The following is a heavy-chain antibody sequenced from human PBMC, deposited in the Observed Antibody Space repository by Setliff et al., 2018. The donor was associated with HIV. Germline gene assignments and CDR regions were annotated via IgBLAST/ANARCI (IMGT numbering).Heavy chain of an antibody. Sequence: SETLSLTCTVSGGSVNNGSFYWTWVRQPAGKGLDWIGRVYSSGSTNYNPSLKSRVTISIDASENQFSLRLTSVTAADTAVYYCARADGSGSYYLYYYYGMDVWGQGTTVTVSS. J-gene: IGHJ6*02. V-gene: IGHV4-61*02. CDR3: ARADGSGSYYLYYYYGMDV. D-gene: IGHD3-10*01. CDR1: GGSVNNGSFY. CDR2: VYSSGST.